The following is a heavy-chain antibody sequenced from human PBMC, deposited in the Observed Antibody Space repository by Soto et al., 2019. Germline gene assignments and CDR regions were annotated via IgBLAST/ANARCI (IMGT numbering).Heavy chain of an antibody. CDR3: ARDDVLCDGGRCYGVPLDV. CDR2: IQSGGPT. D-gene: IGHD2-15*01. J-gene: IGHJ6*04. Sequence: GGSLRLSWAAAGFTGSSKYISWVRQAPGKGLEWVSLIQSGGPTYYADSVKGRFTISRDTSENTLHLQMDSLRAEDTAVYYCARDDVLCDGGRCYGVPLDVWGNGTTVTVSS. V-gene: IGHV3-66*01. CDR1: GFTGSSKY.